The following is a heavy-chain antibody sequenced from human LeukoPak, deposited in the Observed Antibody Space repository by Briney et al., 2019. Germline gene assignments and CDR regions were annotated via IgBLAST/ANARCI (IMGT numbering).Heavy chain of an antibody. Sequence: GGSLRLSCAASGFTFSSYAMSWVRQAPGKGLGWVSAISGSGGSTYYADSVKGRFTISRDNSKNTLYLQMNSLRAEDTAVYYCTTDPTTVRGSGMDVWGQGTTVTVSS. CDR1: GFTFSSYA. D-gene: IGHD4-17*01. V-gene: IGHV3-23*01. CDR2: ISGSGGST. J-gene: IGHJ6*02. CDR3: TTDPTTVRGSGMDV.